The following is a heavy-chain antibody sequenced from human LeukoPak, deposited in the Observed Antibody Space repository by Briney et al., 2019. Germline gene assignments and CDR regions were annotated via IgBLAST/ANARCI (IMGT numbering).Heavy chain of an antibody. CDR1: GGSFSGYY. CDR3: ARGLVVVVAATRGMDV. V-gene: IGHV4-34*01. D-gene: IGHD2-15*01. J-gene: IGHJ6*02. Sequence: SETLSLTCAVYGGSFSGYYWSWIHQPPGKGLEWIGEINHSGSTNYNPSLKSRVTISVDTSKNQFSLKLSSVTAADTAVYYCARGLVVVVAATRGMDVWGQGTTVTVSS. CDR2: INHSGST.